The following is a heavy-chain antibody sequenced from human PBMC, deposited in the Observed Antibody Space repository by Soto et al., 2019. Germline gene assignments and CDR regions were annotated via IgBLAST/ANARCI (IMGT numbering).Heavy chain of an antibody. J-gene: IGHJ5*01. D-gene: IGHD1-1*01. CDR1: GGSISSYY. CDR2: VYYSGST. V-gene: IGHV4-59*12. CDR3: ARESRDNAGGWLES. Sequence: SETLSLTCTVSGGSISSYYWSWIRQPPGKGLEWIGYVYYSGSTSYNPSLRSRVTISVDTSKNQFSLKLSSVTAADTAVYYCARESRDNAGGWLESWGQGTLVTVS.